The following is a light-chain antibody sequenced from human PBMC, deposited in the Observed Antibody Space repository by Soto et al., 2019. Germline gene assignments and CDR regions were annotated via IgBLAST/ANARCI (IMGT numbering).Light chain of an antibody. CDR2: MNN. Sequence: QSVLTQPPAASGTPGQRVTISCSGNNSNIVSNFVYWFQQLPGTAPKLLIYMNNQRPSGVPDRFSGSKSGTSASLDISGLRSEDEADYYCAAWDDSLSGRVFGGGTKLTVL. J-gene: IGLJ3*02. CDR3: AAWDDSLSGRV. CDR1: NSNIVSNF. V-gene: IGLV1-47*01.